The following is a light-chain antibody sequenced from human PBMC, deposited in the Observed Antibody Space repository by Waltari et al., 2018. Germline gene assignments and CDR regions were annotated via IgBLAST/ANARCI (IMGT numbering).Light chain of an antibody. CDR2: GAS. Sequence: EIVMTQSPATLSVSPGKRATLSCRASQSVSDKLAWYQQKPGQAPRLLIYGASKRASGIPDRFSGCGSGTEFTLTISSLQSEDFALYYCQQYNVWPRTFGPGTKVDIK. CDR3: QQYNVWPRT. CDR1: QSVSDK. J-gene: IGKJ3*01. V-gene: IGKV3-15*01.